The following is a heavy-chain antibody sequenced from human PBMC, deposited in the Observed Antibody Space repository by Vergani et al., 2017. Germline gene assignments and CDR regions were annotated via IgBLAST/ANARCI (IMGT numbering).Heavy chain of an antibody. J-gene: IGHJ4*02. CDR3: AREGHLVWPDLPY. Sequence: EVHLVESGGGLVQPGGSLRLSCVGSGFKLDEYWMSWVRQAPGKGLEWVADMKEDGADKKYVDSVKGRFTISRDNAKNSLFLQMNSLRAEDTAVYFCAREGHLVWPDLPYWVQGTMVTVSP. CDR1: GFKLDEYW. CDR2: MKEDGADK. D-gene: IGHD5/OR15-5a*01. V-gene: IGHV3-7*01.